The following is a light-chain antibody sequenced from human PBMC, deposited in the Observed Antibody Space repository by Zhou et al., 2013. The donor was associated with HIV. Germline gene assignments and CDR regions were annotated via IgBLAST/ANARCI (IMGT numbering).Light chain of an antibody. J-gene: IGKJ1*01. V-gene: IGKV1-39*01. CDR1: QSINMY. CDR3: HQSYSTPWT. CDR2: AAS. Sequence: DIIMTQSPSSLSASVGERVTITCRTSQSINMYLNWYHQKAGEAPKVLIFAASTLQSGVPSRLSGSGSGTNFTLTISSLQPEDFASYYCHQSYSTPWTFGQGTKVEIK.